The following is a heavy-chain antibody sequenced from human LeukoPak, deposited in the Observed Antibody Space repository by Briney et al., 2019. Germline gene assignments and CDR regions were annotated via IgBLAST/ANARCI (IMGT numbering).Heavy chain of an antibody. V-gene: IGHV3-7*04. J-gene: IGHJ4*02. Sequence: GGSLRLSCAASGFTFSSHDMSWVRQAPGKGLEWVANIKQDGSEKYYVDSVKGRFTISRDNAKNSLYLQMNSLRAEDTAVYYCARGGSFYFDYWGQGTLVTVSS. CDR3: ARGGSFYFDY. CDR1: GFTFSSHD. D-gene: IGHD1-26*01. CDR2: IKQDGSEK.